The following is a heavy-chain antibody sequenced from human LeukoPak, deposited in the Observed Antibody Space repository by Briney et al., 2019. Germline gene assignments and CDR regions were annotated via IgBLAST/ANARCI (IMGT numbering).Heavy chain of an antibody. CDR1: GGSISGYY. CDR2: IYYSGST. D-gene: IGHD6-13*01. Sequence: NPSETLSPTCTVSGGSISGYYWSWIRQPPGKGLEWIAYIYYSGSTYYNPSLKSRVTISVDTSKNQFSLKLSSVTAADTAVYYCARVKYRSSWYEGDWFDPWGQGTLVTVSS. CDR3: ARVKYRSSWYEGDWFDP. V-gene: IGHV4-59*12. J-gene: IGHJ5*02.